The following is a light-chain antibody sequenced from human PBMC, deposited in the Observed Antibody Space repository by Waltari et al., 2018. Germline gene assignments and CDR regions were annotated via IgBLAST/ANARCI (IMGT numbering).Light chain of an antibody. J-gene: IGLJ3*02. CDR2: GGN. V-gene: IGLV3-19*01. CDR1: KVRSYY. Sequence: SSELTQDPAVYVALGQTDRISCLGDKVRSYYASRYQQKPGQAPLLVIYGGNNRPSAIPDRFSGSYSGNTASLTITGALADDEADYYCLSRDSSGNHPVFGGGTKLTVL. CDR3: LSRDSSGNHPV.